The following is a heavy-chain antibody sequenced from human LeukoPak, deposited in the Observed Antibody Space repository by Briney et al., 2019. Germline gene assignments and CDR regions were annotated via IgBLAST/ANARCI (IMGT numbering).Heavy chain of an antibody. J-gene: IGHJ5*02. CDR2: IWYDGSNK. Sequence: GGSLRLSCAASGFTFSSYGMHWVRQAPGKGLEWVADIWYDGSNKYYADSVKGRFTISRDNSKNTLYLQMNSLRAEDTAVYYCARERSSSSGFGFDPWGQGTLVTVSS. CDR1: GFTFSSYG. D-gene: IGHD6-6*01. V-gene: IGHV3-33*01. CDR3: ARERSSSSGFGFDP.